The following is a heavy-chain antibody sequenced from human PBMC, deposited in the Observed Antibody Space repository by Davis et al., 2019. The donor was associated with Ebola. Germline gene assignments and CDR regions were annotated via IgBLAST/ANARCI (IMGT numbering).Heavy chain of an antibody. V-gene: IGHV4-34*01. CDR2: INHSGRT. CDR1: GVSFSGYY. J-gene: IGHJ6*02. CDR3: ARGGGYGGYDMDV. Sequence: MPSETLSLTCAVYGVSFSGYYWDWIRQPPGKGLEWIGEINHSGRTNYNPSLKSRVTMSVDTSKNQFSLRVRSVTAADTAVYYCARGGGYGGYDMDVWGQGTTVTVSS. D-gene: IGHD6-25*01.